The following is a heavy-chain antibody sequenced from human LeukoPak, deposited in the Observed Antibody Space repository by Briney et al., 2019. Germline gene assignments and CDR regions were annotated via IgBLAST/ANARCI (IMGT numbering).Heavy chain of an antibody. CDR1: GFTFSTYA. J-gene: IGHJ4*02. CDR3: ARNSEGFSYGQYYFAY. D-gene: IGHD5-18*01. V-gene: IGHV3-23*01. CDR2: ISGSGGST. Sequence: QPGGSLRLSCAASGFTFSTYAMSWVRQAPGKGLEWVSGISGSGGSTNYADSVKGRFTISRDNSKNTLYLQMNSLRAEDTAVYFCARNSEGFSYGQYYFAYWGQGTLVTVSS.